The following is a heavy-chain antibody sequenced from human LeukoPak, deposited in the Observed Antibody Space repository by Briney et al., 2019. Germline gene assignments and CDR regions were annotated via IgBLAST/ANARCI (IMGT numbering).Heavy chain of an antibody. D-gene: IGHD3-22*01. CDR1: GYIFTTYW. Sequence: GESLKISCKTSGYIFTTYWIGWVRQMAGKGLEWMVIIYPGDSDTRYSPSFQGQVTISADKSINTAYLQWSSLKASDTAMYYCARTLYYDSSGYRPDYWGQGTQVTVSS. CDR3: ARTLYYDSSGYRPDY. CDR2: IYPGDSDT. V-gene: IGHV5-51*01. J-gene: IGHJ4*02.